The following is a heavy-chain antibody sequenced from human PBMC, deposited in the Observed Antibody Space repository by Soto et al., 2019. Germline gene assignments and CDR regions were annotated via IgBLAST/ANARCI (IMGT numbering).Heavy chain of an antibody. D-gene: IGHD3-22*01. CDR2: MIPNSGKA. V-gene: IGHV1-8*01. J-gene: IGHJ4*02. CDR1: GYTFTSYD. CDR3: AREHSSGYYFFDY. Sequence: ASVKVSCKASGYTFTSYDINWVRQATGQGLEWMGWMIPNSGKAGYAQKFQGRVTITADESTSTAYMELSSLRSEDTAVYYCAREHSSGYYFFDYWGQGTLVTVSS.